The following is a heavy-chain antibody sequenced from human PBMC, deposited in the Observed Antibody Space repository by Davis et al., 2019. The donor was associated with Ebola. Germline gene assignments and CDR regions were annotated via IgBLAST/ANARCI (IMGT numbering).Heavy chain of an antibody. D-gene: IGHD1-1*01. CDR2: ISYDGSNK. CDR1: GFTFSSYG. CDR3: AKGSFTTGTTRADY. V-gene: IGHV3-30*18. Sequence: GGSLRLSCAASGFTFSSYGMHWVRQAPGKGLEWVAVISYDGSNKYYADSVKGRFTISRDNSKNTLYLQMNSLRAEDTAVYYCAKGSFTTGTTRADYWGQGTLVTVSS. J-gene: IGHJ4*02.